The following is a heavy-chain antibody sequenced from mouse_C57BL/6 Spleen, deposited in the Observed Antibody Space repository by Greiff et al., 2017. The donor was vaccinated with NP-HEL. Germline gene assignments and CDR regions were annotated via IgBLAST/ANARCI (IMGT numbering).Heavy chain of an antibody. CDR3: ARHYYDYRWYFDV. CDR2: ISSGGSYT. D-gene: IGHD2-4*01. CDR1: GFTFSSYG. V-gene: IGHV5-6*01. Sequence: EVQGVESGGDLVKPGGSLKLSCAASGFTFSSYGMSWVRQTPDKRLEWVATISSGGSYTYYPDSVKGRFTISRDNAKNTLYLQMSSLKSEDTAMYYCARHYYDYRWYFDVWGTGTTVTVSS. J-gene: IGHJ1*03.